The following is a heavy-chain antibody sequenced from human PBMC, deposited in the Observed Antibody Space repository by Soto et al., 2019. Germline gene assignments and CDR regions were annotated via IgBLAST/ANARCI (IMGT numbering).Heavy chain of an antibody. D-gene: IGHD3-3*01. CDR2: IYWDDDK. J-gene: IGHJ4*02. CDR3: AHRVLRTVFGLVTTTAIYFDF. V-gene: IGHV2-5*02. CDR1: GFSLTTSGVG. Sequence: QITLNESGPTQVKPRQTLTLTCTFSGFSLTTSGVGVGWIRQSPGKSPEWLALIYWDDDKPYSPTLKSRLTITKDTSKTQVVLTMADLDPADTATYYCAHRVLRTVFGLVTTTAIYFDFWGQGTPVAVSS.